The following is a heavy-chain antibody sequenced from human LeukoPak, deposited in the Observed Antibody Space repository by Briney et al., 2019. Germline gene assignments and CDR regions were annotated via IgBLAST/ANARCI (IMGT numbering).Heavy chain of an antibody. D-gene: IGHD2-15*01. V-gene: IGHV3-7*01. J-gene: IGHJ4*02. Sequence: GGSLRLSCEASGFRFNEYWMSWVRQAPGKGLEWVASIKYDESERYFVDSVMGRFTISRDNGKNSLYLQMSSLRDEDTAVYYCTRSRFCTSGSCYFDYWGQGVLVTVSS. CDR2: IKYDESER. CDR1: GFRFNEYW. CDR3: TRSRFCTSGSCYFDY.